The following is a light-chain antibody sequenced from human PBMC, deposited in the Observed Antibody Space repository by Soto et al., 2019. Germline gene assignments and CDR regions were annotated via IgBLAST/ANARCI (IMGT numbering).Light chain of an antibody. CDR1: QDISNY. Sequence: DIQMTQSPSSLSASVGDRVTITCLASQDISNYVSWHQQKPGTAPKLLIYDASNLETGVPSRFSGGGSGTNFTFTISGLQPDDVATYYCQQYDDLLTIGGGTKVEIK. J-gene: IGKJ4*02. CDR3: QQYDDLLT. CDR2: DAS. V-gene: IGKV1-33*01.